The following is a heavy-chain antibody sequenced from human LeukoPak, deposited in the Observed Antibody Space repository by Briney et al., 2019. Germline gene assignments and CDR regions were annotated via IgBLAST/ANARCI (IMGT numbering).Heavy chain of an antibody. J-gene: IGHJ4*02. Sequence: GGSLRLSCAASGFTFSSYAMSWVRQAPGKGLEWVSAISGSGGSTYYADSVKGRFTISRDNSKNTLYLQMNSLRAEDTAVYYCAKETEPRRFRESHEDYFDYWGQGTLVTVSS. CDR1: GFTFSSYA. V-gene: IGHV3-23*01. D-gene: IGHD3-10*01. CDR2: ISGSGGST. CDR3: AKETEPRRFRESHEDYFDY.